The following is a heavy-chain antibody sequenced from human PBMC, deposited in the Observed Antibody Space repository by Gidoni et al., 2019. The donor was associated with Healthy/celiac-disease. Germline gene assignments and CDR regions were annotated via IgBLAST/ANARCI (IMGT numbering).Heavy chain of an antibody. D-gene: IGHD6-6*01. J-gene: IGHJ5*02. Sequence: EVQLLESGGGLVQPGGSRRLCCAASGVTFGSYAMSWVRQAPGKGLEWVSAISGSGGSTYSADSVKGRFTISRDNSQNTLYLQMTSLRAEDTAVYYCAKDRAARPSNWFDPWGQGTLVTVSS. CDR1: GVTFGSYA. V-gene: IGHV3-23*01. CDR2: ISGSGGST. CDR3: AKDRAARPSNWFDP.